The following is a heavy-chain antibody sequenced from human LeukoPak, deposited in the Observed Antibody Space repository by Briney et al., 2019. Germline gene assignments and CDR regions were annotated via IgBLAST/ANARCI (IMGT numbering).Heavy chain of an antibody. V-gene: IGHV1-2*02. J-gene: IGHJ4*02. D-gene: IGHD5-18*01. Sequence: ASVKVSCKVSGYTFTGYYMHWVRQAPGQGLEWMGWINPNSGGTNYAQKFQGRVTMTRDTSISTAYMELSRLRSDDTAVYYCARDQGGYSYGYSDYWGQGTLVTVSS. CDR3: ARDQGGYSYGYSDY. CDR2: INPNSGGT. CDR1: GYTFTGYY.